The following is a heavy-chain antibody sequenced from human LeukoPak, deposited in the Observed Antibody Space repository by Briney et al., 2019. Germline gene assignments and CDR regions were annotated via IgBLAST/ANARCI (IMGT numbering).Heavy chain of an antibody. V-gene: IGHV3-74*01. CDR2: VSADGSRS. D-gene: IGHD3-22*01. Sequence: GSLRLSCAASGFTFSSYSMNWVRQAPGKGLVWVSRVSADGSRSSYADSVKGRFTISRDNAKSTLYLQMNSLGAEDTAVYYCARDFKRANFESSSYVPDYWGQGTLVTVSS. CDR1: GFTFSSYS. J-gene: IGHJ4*02. CDR3: ARDFKRANFESSSYVPDY.